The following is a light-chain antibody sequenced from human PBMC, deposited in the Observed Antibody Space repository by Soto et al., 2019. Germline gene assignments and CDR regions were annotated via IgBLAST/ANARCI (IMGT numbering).Light chain of an antibody. CDR1: SSNIGNNP. J-gene: IGLJ3*02. V-gene: IGLV1-51*01. CDR2: DDH. CDR3: ATWESGLSAGV. Sequence: QSELTQSPAVSAAPGQKVTISCSGGSSNIGNNPVSWYQQVPGTAPKLHIYDDHKRPSGIPDRFSGSKSGTSATLGITGLQTGDEAVYYCATWESGLSAGVCGGGTKLTVL.